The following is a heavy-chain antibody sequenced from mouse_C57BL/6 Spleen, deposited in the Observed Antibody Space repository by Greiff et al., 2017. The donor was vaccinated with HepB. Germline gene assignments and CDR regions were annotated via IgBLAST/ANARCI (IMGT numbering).Heavy chain of an antibody. V-gene: IGHV3-6*01. D-gene: IGHD1-1*01. Sequence: EVKLMESGPGLVKPSQSLSLTCSVTGYSITSGYYWNWIRQFPGNKLEWMGYISYDGSNNYNPSLKNRISITRDTSKNQFFLKLNSVTTEDTATYYCARDYYGSSWDYWGQGTTLTGSS. CDR1: GYSITSGYY. J-gene: IGHJ2*01. CDR3: ARDYYGSSWDY. CDR2: ISYDGSN.